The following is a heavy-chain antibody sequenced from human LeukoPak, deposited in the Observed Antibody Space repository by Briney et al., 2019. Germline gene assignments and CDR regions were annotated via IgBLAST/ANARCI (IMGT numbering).Heavy chain of an antibody. CDR3: VREKYASGSYGDY. CDR2: ISSTSNTI. V-gene: IGHV3-48*01. Sequence: GGPLRLSCAVSGFTFSSYSMNWVRQAPWKGLQWVSYISSTSNTIYYADSVKGRFTISRDNAKNSLYLQMNSLRAEDTAVYFCVREKYASGSYGDYWGQGTLVTVSS. J-gene: IGHJ4*02. D-gene: IGHD3-10*01. CDR1: GFTFSSYS.